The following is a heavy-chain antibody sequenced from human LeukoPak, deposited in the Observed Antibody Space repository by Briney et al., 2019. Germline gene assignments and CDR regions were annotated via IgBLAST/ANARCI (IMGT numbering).Heavy chain of an antibody. CDR3: GKDKVVAAGDDAFDI. Sequence: SETLSLTCAVYGGSFSGYYWSWIRQPPGKGLEWIGEINHSGSTNYNPSLKSRVTISVDTSKNQFSLKLSSVTAADTAVYYCGKDKVVAAGDDAFDIWGQGTMVTVSS. D-gene: IGHD2-2*01. CDR2: INHSGST. V-gene: IGHV4-34*01. J-gene: IGHJ3*02. CDR1: GGSFSGYY.